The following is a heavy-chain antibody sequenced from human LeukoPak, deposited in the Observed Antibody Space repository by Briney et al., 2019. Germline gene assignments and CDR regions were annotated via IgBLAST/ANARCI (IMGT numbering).Heavy chain of an antibody. CDR2: IYYSGST. CDR3: ARDPYRGWFDP. Sequence: NPSETLSLTCAVYGGSFSGYYWSWIRQPPGKGLEWIGYIYYSGSTNYNPSLKSRVTISVDTSKNQFSLKLSSVTAADTAVYYCARDPYRGWFDPWGQGTLVTVSS. J-gene: IGHJ5*02. D-gene: IGHD4-11*01. V-gene: IGHV4-59*01. CDR1: GGSFSGYY.